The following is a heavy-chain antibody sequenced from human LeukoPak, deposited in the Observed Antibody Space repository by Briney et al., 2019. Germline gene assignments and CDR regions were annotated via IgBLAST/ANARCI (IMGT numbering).Heavy chain of an antibody. CDR1: GFTVSTNC. Sequence: GGSVRLSCAASGFTVSTNCMSWVRQAPGKGLEWVSVIYSGGSTYYADSVKGRFTISRDNSKNTLYLQMNSLRAEDTAVYYCARVGYSSGWLRDWGQGTLVTVSS. V-gene: IGHV3-53*01. D-gene: IGHD6-19*01. CDR2: IYSGGST. CDR3: ARVGYSSGWLRD. J-gene: IGHJ4*02.